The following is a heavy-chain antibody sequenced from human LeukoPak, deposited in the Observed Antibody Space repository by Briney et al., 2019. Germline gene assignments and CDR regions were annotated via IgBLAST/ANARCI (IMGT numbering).Heavy chain of an antibody. V-gene: IGHV4-4*07. J-gene: IGHJ4*02. CDR3: ARRDSSGYQFDY. Sequence: SETLSLTCSVFGGSISSYYWSWIRQPAGKGLEWIGRIYTTGKTNYNPSLRSRVTMSVDTSKNQFSLKLSSVTAADTAVYYCARRDSSGYQFDYWGQGTLVTVSS. D-gene: IGHD3-22*01. CDR2: IYTTGKT. CDR1: GGSISSYY.